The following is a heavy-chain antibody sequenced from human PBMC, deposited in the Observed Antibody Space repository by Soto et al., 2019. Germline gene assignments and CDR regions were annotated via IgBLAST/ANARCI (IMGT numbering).Heavy chain of an antibody. D-gene: IGHD2-2*01. Sequence: ASVKVSCKASGYTFTGYYMHWVRQAPGQGLEWMGWINPNSGGTNYAQKFRGRVTMTRDTSISTAYMELSRLRSDDTAVYYCAREALGTSWPFFDYWGQGTLVTVSS. CDR2: INPNSGGT. V-gene: IGHV1-2*02. CDR1: GYTFTGYY. J-gene: IGHJ4*02. CDR3: AREALGTSWPFFDY.